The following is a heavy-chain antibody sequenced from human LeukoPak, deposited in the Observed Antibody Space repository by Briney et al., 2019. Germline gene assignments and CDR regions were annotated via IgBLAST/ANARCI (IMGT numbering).Heavy chain of an antibody. J-gene: IGHJ4*02. V-gene: IGHV3-30-3*01. CDR2: ISYDGSNK. CDR3: ARVLDDILTGYYKGGFDY. Sequence: GGSLRLSCAASGFTFSSYAMHWVRQAPGKGLEWVAVISYDGSNKYYADSVKGRFTISRDNSKNTLYLQMNSLRAEDTAVYYCARVLDDILTGYYKGGFDYWGQGTLVTVSS. D-gene: IGHD3-9*01. CDR1: GFTFSSYA.